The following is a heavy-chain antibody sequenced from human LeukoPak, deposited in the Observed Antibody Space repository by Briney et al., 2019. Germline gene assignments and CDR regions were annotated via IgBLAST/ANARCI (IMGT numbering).Heavy chain of an antibody. CDR3: AKVRDLSYYDSSSYPFDY. Sequence: GGSLRLSCAASGFTFSSYAMSWVRQAPGKGLEWVSAISGSGGSTYYADSVKGRFTISRDNSKNTLYLQMNSLRAEDTAVYYCAKVRDLSYYDSSSYPFDYWGQGTLVTVSS. CDR2: ISGSGGST. V-gene: IGHV3-23*01. D-gene: IGHD3-22*01. J-gene: IGHJ4*02. CDR1: GFTFSSYA.